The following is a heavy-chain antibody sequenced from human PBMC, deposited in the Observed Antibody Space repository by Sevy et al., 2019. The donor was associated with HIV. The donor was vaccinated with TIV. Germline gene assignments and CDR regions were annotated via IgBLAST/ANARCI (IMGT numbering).Heavy chain of an antibody. CDR2: IFYSGST. CDR3: ARQRASSGYFYFDS. J-gene: IGHJ4*02. D-gene: IGHD3-22*01. CDR1: GGSISSGDYY. Sequence: SETQSLTCTVSGGSISSGDYYWSWIRQPPGKGLEWIGYIFYSGSTYFNPSLRSRVTISLDTSKSQFSLRLSSVTAADTAVFYCARQRASSGYFYFDSWGQGTLVTVSS. V-gene: IGHV4-30-4*01.